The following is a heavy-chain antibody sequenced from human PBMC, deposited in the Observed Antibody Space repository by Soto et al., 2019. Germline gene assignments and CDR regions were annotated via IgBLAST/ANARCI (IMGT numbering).Heavy chain of an antibody. CDR2: IYYSGST. V-gene: IGHV4-59*01. J-gene: IGHJ6*03. Sequence: SETLSLTCTVSGGSISSYYLSWIRQPPGKGLEWIGYIYYSGSTNYNPSLKSRVTISVDTSKNQFSLKLSSVTAADTAVYYCARYEDYYYYMDVWGKGTTVTVSS. CDR3: ARYEDYYYYMDV. CDR1: GGSISSYY. D-gene: IGHD3-3*01.